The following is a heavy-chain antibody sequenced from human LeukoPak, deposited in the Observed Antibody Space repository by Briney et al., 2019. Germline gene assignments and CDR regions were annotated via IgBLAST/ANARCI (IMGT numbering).Heavy chain of an antibody. CDR3: ARHYDSSGYFISNWFDP. V-gene: IGHV5-51*01. Sequence: GESLKISCKGSGYSFTSYWIGWVRQMPGKGLEWMGIIYPGDSDTRYSPSFQGQVTISADKSISTAYLQWSSLKASDTAMYYCARHYDSSGYFISNWFDPWGQGTLVTVSS. J-gene: IGHJ5*02. CDR1: GYSFTSYW. CDR2: IYPGDSDT. D-gene: IGHD3-22*01.